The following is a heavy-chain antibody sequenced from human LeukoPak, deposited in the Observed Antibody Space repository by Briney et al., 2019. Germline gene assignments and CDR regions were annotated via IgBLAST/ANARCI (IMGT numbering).Heavy chain of an antibody. J-gene: IGHJ6*03. V-gene: IGHV3-23*01. CDR2: VSGSGAHT. D-gene: IGHD3/OR15-3a*01. CDR3: AKDGWTYPYFLDV. CDR1: GFTFSSYA. Sequence: PGGSLRLSCAASGFTFSSYAMTWVRQAPGKGLQWVSAVSGSGAHTYYADSVKGRFTISRDNSRDTPYLQMNSLRAEDTAIYICAKDGWTYPYFLDVWGKGTTVIVSS.